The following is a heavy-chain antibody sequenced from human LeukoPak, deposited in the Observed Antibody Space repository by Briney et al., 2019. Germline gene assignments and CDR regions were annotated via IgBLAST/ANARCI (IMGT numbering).Heavy chain of an antibody. J-gene: IGHJ4*02. Sequence: PGGSLRLSCAASGFTFSDYYMSWIRQAPGKGLEWVSYIGSSGSTIYYADSVKGRFTISRDNAKNSRYLQMNSLRAEDTAVYYCARAPEWDLLPFDYWGQGTLVTVSS. D-gene: IGHD1-26*01. V-gene: IGHV3-11*01. CDR3: ARAPEWDLLPFDY. CDR1: GFTFSDYY. CDR2: IGSSGSTI.